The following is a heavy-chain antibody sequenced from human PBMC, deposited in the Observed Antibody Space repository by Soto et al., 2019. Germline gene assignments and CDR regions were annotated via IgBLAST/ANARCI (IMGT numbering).Heavy chain of an antibody. J-gene: IGHJ6*02. CDR2: ITGSGRDT. D-gene: IGHD5-12*01. V-gene: IGHV3-23*01. CDR3: ARGGYDYYYYYGMDV. Sequence: GGSLRLSCAASGFTFRNNVLSWVRQAPGKGLDWVSGITGSGRDTYYADSVKGRFTISRDNSKNMVFLQMNSLRAEDTAVYYCARGGYDYYYYYGMDVWGQGTTVTVSS. CDR1: GFTFRNNV.